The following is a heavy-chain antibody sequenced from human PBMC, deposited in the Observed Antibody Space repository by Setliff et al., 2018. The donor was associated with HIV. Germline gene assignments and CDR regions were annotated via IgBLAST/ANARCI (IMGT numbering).Heavy chain of an antibody. CDR3: ARDGDYNSPYAFDI. CDR2: ISSSGTYI. D-gene: IGHD1-20*01. V-gene: IGHV3-21*01. J-gene: IGHJ3*02. Sequence: GGSLRLSCAASRFTFSIYRMNWVRQAPGKGLEWVSSISSSGTYIYYADSVKGRFTISKDNAKNSLYLQMNSLRAEDTAVYYCARDGDYNSPYAFDIWGQGTMVTVSS. CDR1: RFTFSIYR.